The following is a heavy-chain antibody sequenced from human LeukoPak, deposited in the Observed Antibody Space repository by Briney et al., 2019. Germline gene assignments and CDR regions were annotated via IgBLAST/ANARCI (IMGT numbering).Heavy chain of an antibody. CDR1: GFTFSSYA. J-gene: IGHJ1*01. Sequence: PGRSLRLSCAASGFTFSSYAMSWVRQAPGKGLEWVSAISGSGGSTYYADSVKGRFTISRDNSKNTLYLQMNSLRAEDTAVYYCAKEPLYYDILTGYPEECFQHWGQGTLVTVSS. V-gene: IGHV3-23*01. CDR2: ISGSGGST. CDR3: AKEPLYYDILTGYPEECFQH. D-gene: IGHD3-9*01.